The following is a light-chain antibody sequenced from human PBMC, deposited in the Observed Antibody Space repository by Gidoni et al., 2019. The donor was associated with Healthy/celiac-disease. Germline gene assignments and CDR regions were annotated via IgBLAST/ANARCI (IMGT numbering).Light chain of an antibody. J-gene: IGKJ2*01. Sequence: VLTQSPGTLSLSPGERATLSCRASQSVSSSYLAWYQQKPGQAPRLLIYGASSRATGIPDRFSGSGSGTDFTLTISRLEPEDFAVYYCQQYGSSPRTFGQGTKLEIK. V-gene: IGKV3-20*01. CDR1: QSVSSSY. CDR3: QQYGSSPRT. CDR2: GAS.